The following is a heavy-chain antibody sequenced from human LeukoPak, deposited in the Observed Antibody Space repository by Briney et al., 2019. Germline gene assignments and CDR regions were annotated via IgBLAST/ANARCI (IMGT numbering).Heavy chain of an antibody. Sequence: TGGSLRLPCAASGFTFDDYAMHWVRQAPGKGLEWVSGISWNSGSIGYADSVKGRFTISRDNAKNSLYLQMNSLRAEDTALYYCAKTTRAYYGSGSGFDYWGQGTLVTVSS. CDR3: AKTTRAYYGSGSGFDY. V-gene: IGHV3-9*01. D-gene: IGHD3-10*01. CDR1: GFTFDDYA. J-gene: IGHJ4*02. CDR2: ISWNSGSI.